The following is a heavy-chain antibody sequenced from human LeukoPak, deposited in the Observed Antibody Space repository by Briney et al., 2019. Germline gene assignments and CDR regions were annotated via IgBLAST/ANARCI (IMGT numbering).Heavy chain of an antibody. Sequence: ASVRLSCTASGYTFTSYYMSWVRQAPGQGLEWMGIITPSGGGTNYAQTFRGRVTMTTDTSTSTLYMELSSLRAEDTAVYYCARSGSGGKDCFDPWGQGTLVTVSS. J-gene: IGHJ5*02. CDR3: ARSGSGGKDCFDP. CDR1: GYTFTSYY. V-gene: IGHV1-46*01. D-gene: IGHD5-12*01. CDR2: ITPSGGGT.